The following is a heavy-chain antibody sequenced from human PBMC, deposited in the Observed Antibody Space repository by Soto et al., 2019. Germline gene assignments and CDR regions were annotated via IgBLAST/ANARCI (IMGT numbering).Heavy chain of an antibody. CDR3: ARATRIRVDP. CDR1: GGSISSGGYS. CDR2: IYHSGST. V-gene: IGHV4-30-2*01. Sequence: KPSETPSLTCAVSGGSISSGGYSWSWIRQPPGKGLEWIGYIYHSGSTYYNPSLKSRVTISVDRSKNQFSLKLSSVTAADTAVYYCARATRIRVDPWGQGTLVTVSS. D-gene: IGHD5-18*01. J-gene: IGHJ5*02.